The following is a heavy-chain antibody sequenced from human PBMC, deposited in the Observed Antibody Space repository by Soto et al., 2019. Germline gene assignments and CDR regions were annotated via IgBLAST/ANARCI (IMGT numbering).Heavy chain of an antibody. CDR2: IYSGAGNT. D-gene: IGHD5-18*01. CDR1: GFTVSSKS. Sequence: EVQLVESGGGLIQPGGSLRLSCAASGFTVSSKSMSWVRQAPGKGLEWVSVIYSGAGNTYYADSVKGRFTISRDNSKNTLYLQMNSLRVEDTAVYYCARAFSYGYFDCWGRGTRVTVSS. V-gene: IGHV3-53*01. J-gene: IGHJ4*02. CDR3: ARAFSYGYFDC.